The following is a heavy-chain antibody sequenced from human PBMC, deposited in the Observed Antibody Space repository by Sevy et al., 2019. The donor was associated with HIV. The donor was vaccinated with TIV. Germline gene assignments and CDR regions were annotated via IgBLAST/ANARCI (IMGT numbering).Heavy chain of an antibody. Sequence: GGSLRLSCAASGFTFSSYWMSWVRQAPGKGLEWVANIKQDGSEKYYVDSVKGRFTISRDNAKNSLYLQMNSLRAEDTAVYYCARSLSGGSTYYYNYYMDVWGKGTTVTVSS. V-gene: IGHV3-7*01. CDR2: IKQDGSEK. D-gene: IGHD2-15*01. CDR1: GFTFSSYW. J-gene: IGHJ6*03. CDR3: ARSLSGGSTYYYNYYMDV.